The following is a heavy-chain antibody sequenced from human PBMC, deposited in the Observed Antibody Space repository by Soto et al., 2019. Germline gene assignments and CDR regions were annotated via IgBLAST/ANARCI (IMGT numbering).Heavy chain of an antibody. CDR2: IWHDGKNK. V-gene: IGHV3-33*01. CDR1: GFAFSNFG. J-gene: IGHJ4*02. CDR3: ARDPGQDEAMDY. Sequence: QVQVVESGGGVVQPGRSLRLSCEASGFAFSNFGMHWVRQVPGKGLEWVAVIWHDGKNKDYADYAKGRFTISRDNSKKILYLEMNSPRVEDTAVYYCARDPGQDEAMDYWGQGNLVTVSS.